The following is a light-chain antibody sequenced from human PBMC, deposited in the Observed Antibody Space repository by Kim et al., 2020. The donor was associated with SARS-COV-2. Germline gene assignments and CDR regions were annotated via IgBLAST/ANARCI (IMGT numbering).Light chain of an antibody. CDR3: SSYAGSSTSV. V-gene: IGLV2-14*04. J-gene: IGLJ1*01. Sequence: GQSLTISCTGTSSDVGGYNFVSWYQQHPGKAPKLMIYDVSKRPSGVSTRFSGSKSDNTASLTISGLQAEDEADYYCSSYAGSSTSVFGTGTKVTVL. CDR2: DVS. CDR1: SSDVGGYNF.